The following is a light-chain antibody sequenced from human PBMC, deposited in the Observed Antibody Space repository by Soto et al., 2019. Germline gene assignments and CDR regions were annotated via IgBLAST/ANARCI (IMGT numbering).Light chain of an antibody. CDR3: QQYYSYPRT. CDR1: QGISNY. Sequence: DIPMSQSPSSLSASVGDRVTIPCRASQGISNYLAWYQQKPGKVPKLLIYAASTLQSGVPSRFSGSGSGTDFTLTISCLQSEDFATYYCQQYYSYPRTFGQGTKGDI. V-gene: IGKV1-16*01. CDR2: AAS. J-gene: IGKJ1*01.